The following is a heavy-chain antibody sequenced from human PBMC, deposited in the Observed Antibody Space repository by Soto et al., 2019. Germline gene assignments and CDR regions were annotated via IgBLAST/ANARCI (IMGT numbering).Heavy chain of an antibody. CDR1: GGSISSYY. J-gene: IGHJ5*02. Sequence: SESLSLTCTVSGGSISSYYWSWIRQPPGKGLEWIGYIYYSGSTNYNPSLKSRVTISVDTSKNQFSLKLSSVTAADTAVYYCARHHVLLLFGELSFGAWFDPWGQGTLVTVSS. D-gene: IGHD3-10*01. CDR3: ARHHVLLLFGELSFGAWFDP. V-gene: IGHV4-59*08. CDR2: IYYSGST.